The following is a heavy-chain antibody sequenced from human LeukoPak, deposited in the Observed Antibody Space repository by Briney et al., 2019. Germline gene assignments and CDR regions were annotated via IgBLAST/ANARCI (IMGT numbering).Heavy chain of an antibody. V-gene: IGHV3-48*03. D-gene: IGHD2-15*01. CDR1: GFTFSSYE. J-gene: IGHJ4*02. CDR3: ARSYCSGGSCYYPYY. CDR2: ISSSGSTI. Sequence: GGSLRLSCAASGFTFSSYEMNWVRQAPGKGLEWVSYISSSGSTIYYADSVKGRFTISRDNAKNSLYLQMTSLRAEDTAVYYCARSYCSGGSCYYPYYWGQGTLVTVSS.